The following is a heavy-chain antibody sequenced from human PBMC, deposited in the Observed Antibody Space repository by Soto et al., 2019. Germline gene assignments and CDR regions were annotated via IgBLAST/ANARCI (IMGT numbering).Heavy chain of an antibody. CDR3: ARHPASLLCFGEPSYGMDV. Sequence: SETLSLTCTVSGGSISSSSYYWGWIRQPPGKGLEWIGSIYYSGSTYYNPSLKSRVTISVDTSKNQFSLKLSSVTAADTAVYYCARHPASLLCFGEPSYGMDVWGPGPTVTVSS. V-gene: IGHV4-39*01. CDR1: GGSISSSSYY. D-gene: IGHD3-10*01. CDR2: IYYSGST. J-gene: IGHJ6*02.